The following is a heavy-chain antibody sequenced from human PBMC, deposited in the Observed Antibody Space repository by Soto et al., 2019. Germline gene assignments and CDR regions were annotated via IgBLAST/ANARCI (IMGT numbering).Heavy chain of an antibody. Sequence: GGSLRLSCAASGFTFSSYSMNWVRQAPGKGLEWVSYISSSSTIYYADSVKGRFTISRDNAKNSLYLQMNSLRAEDTAVYYCARDRRDIVVVVAATGGAFDIWGQGTMVTVSS. CDR3: ARDRRDIVVVVAATGGAFDI. CDR1: GFTFSSYS. V-gene: IGHV3-48*01. CDR2: ISSSSTI. J-gene: IGHJ3*02. D-gene: IGHD2-15*01.